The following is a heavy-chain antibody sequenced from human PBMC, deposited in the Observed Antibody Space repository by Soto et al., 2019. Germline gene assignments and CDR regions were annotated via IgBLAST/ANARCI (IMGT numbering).Heavy chain of an antibody. J-gene: IGHJ4*02. V-gene: IGHV4-30-2*01. CDR2: IYHSGST. CDR1: GGSISSGGYS. CDR3: ARGWRRAVPAAIPSYFDY. D-gene: IGHD2-2*02. Sequence: SETLSLTCAVSGGSISSGGYSWSWIRQPPGKGLEWIGYIYHSGSTYYNPSLKSRVTISVDRSKNQFSLKLSSVTAADTAVYYCARGWRRAVPAAIPSYFDYWGQGTLVTVSS.